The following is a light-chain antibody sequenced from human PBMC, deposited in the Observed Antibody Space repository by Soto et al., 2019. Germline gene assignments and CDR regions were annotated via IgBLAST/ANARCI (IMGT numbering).Light chain of an antibody. J-gene: IGKJ1*01. Sequence: DIVMTQSPATLLVSPGERAKLSCRASQSVSNNLTWYQKKPGPAPRLLIYGASTRAPGIPAGFSGSGSGTELTLTISSLQSEDFAFFYCQQYNNWWTFGQGTRVDMK. V-gene: IGKV3-15*01. CDR3: QQYNNWWT. CDR1: QSVSNN. CDR2: GAS.